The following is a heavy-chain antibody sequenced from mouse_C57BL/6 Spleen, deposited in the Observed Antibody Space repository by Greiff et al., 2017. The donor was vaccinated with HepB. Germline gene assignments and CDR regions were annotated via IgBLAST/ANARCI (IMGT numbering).Heavy chain of an antibody. D-gene: IGHD1-1*01. V-gene: IGHV1-22*01. CDR3: ARWDYGSSWYFDV. CDR2: INPNNGGT. Sequence: EVKLQESGPELVKPGASVKMSCKASGYTFTDYNMHWVKQSHGKSLEWIGYINPNNGGTSYNQKFKGKATLTVNKSSSTAYMELRSLTSEDSAVYYCARWDYGSSWYFDVWGTGTTVTVSS. J-gene: IGHJ1*03. CDR1: GYTFTDYN.